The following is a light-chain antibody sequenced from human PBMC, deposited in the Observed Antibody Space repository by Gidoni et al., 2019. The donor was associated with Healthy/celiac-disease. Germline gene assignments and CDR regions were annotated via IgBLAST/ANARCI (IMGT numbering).Light chain of an antibody. Sequence: EILMTHFPATLSVSPGERATLSCRASQSVSSNLAWYQQKPGQAPRLLIYGASTRATCIPARFSGSGSGTEFTLTISSLQSEDFAVYYCQQYNNWPRSFGQGTKLEIK. J-gene: IGKJ2*03. CDR3: QQYNNWPRS. CDR2: GAS. V-gene: IGKV3-15*01. CDR1: QSVSSN.